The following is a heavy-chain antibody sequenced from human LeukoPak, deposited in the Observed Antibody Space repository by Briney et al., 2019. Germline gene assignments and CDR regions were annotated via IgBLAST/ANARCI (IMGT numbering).Heavy chain of an antibody. CDR1: GGSITSTNW. CDR3: SRENGAFSPFGY. J-gene: IGHJ4*02. V-gene: IGHV4-4*02. D-gene: IGHD2-8*01. Sequence: SGTLSLTCGVSGGSITSTNWWSWVRQPPGQGLEWIGEVSLSGLTNYNPSLSSRVIMALDTSKNHLSLNLISVTAADTAVYYCSRENGAFSPFGYWGQGTLVTVPS. CDR2: VSLSGLT.